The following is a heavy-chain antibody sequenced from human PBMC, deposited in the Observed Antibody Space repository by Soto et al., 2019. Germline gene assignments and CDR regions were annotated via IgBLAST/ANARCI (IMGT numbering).Heavy chain of an antibody. J-gene: IGHJ4*02. CDR1: GGSIPHYY. CDR2: IYYSGST. Sequence: QVPLPESGPGLVKPSETLSLTCSVSGGSIPHYYWSWIRQSPGKGLDWIGYIYYSGSTTYTPSLKTRVTISVDTAKNPFSLKLTSMTAADTAVYYCARVSRVSRYYLEFWGPGILVTVSS. V-gene: IGHV4-59*01. CDR3: ARVSRVSRYYLEF.